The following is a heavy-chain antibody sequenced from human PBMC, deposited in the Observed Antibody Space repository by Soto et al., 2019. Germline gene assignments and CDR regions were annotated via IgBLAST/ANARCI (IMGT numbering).Heavy chain of an antibody. V-gene: IGHV4-59*01. CDR1: GGSMNSYY. J-gene: IGHJ4*02. CDR3: ARTPLF. D-gene: IGHD2-15*01. CDR2: VYSNGTT. Sequence: SETLSLTCTVSGGSMNSYYWSWIRRPPGKGLEWIGFVYSNGTTNYNLSLKSRVTMSVDTSTNQFSLTLKSVTAADSAVYYCARTPLFWGRGILVTVSS.